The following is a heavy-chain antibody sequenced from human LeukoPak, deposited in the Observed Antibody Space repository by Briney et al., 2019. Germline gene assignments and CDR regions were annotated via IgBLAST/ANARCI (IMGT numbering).Heavy chain of an antibody. Sequence: SETLSLTCTVSGGSISSYYWSWIRQPAGKGLEWIGRIYTSGSTNYNPSLKSRVTMSVDTSKNQFSLKLSSVTAADTAVYYCARRGSTIGGYNWFDPWGQGTLVTVSS. CDR2: IYTSGST. J-gene: IGHJ5*02. D-gene: IGHD5/OR15-5a*01. V-gene: IGHV4-4*07. CDR1: GGSISSYY. CDR3: ARRGSTIGGYNWFDP.